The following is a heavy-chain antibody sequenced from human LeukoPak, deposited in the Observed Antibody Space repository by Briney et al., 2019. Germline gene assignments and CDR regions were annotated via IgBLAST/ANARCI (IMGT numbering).Heavy chain of an antibody. D-gene: IGHD2-15*01. J-gene: IGHJ4*02. CDR1: EYSFATYW. V-gene: IGHV5-51*01. CDR3: ASEYCSGGNCYFDY. Sequence: GESLQISCKGSEYSFATYWIGWVRQLPGQGLEWMGIIFPGDSDTRYSPSFQGQVTISAGKSISTAYLQWSSLKASDTAIYYCASEYCSGGNCYFDYWGQGTLVTVSS. CDR2: IFPGDSDT.